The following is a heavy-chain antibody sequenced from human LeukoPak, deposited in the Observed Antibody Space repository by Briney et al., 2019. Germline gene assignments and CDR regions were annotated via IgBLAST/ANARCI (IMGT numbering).Heavy chain of an antibody. V-gene: IGHV1-69*05. J-gene: IGHJ6*03. CDR1: GGTFSSYA. CDR3: ARDIAMVRGVTNNYYYYYYMDV. D-gene: IGHD3-10*01. CDR2: IIPIFGTA. Sequence: EALVKVSCKASGGTFSSYAIGWVRQAPGQGLEWMGGIIPIFGTANYAQKFQGRVTITTDESTSTAYMELSSLRSEDTAVYYCARDIAMVRGVTNNYYYYYYMDVWGKGTTVTVSS.